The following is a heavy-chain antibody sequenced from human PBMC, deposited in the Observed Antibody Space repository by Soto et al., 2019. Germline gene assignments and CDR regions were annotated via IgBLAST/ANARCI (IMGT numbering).Heavy chain of an antibody. CDR3: ARGLSAMPSYLDY. D-gene: IGHD2-2*01. CDR2: ISWNSGNV. J-gene: IGHJ4*02. CDR1: GFTFDDYV. Sequence: EVQLVESGGGLVQPGRSLRLSCVASGFTFDDYVMHWVRQVPGKGLEWVSGISWNSGNVDYADSVKGRFTISRDNAMHSLYLQMNSLRPEDTSLYYCARGLSAMPSYLDYWGQGTLVTVSS. V-gene: IGHV3-9*01.